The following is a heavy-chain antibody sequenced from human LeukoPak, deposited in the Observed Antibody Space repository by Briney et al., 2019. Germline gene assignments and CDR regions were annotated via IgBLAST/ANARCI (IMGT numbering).Heavy chain of an antibody. CDR2: MNPNSGNT. V-gene: IGHV1-8*01. CDR3: ARMSSSWYSTSYDY. J-gene: IGHJ4*02. Sequence: ASVKVSCKAFGYTFTSYDINWVRQATEQGLEWMGWMNPNSGNTGYAQKFQGRVTMTRNTSISTAYMELSSLRSEDTAVYYCARMSSSWYSTSYDYWGQGTLVTVSS. CDR1: GYTFTSYD. D-gene: IGHD6-13*01.